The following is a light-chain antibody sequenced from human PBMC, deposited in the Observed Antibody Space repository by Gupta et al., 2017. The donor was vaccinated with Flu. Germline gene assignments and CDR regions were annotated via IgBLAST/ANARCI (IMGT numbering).Light chain of an antibody. CDR3: QQVTTFPRT. Sequence: EIQLTRSQPSVLASVGDRVSIACRASQGISNWLAWYQQKPGKAPNLLIYYASTLRSGVPSRFSGSGSGTDFTLTISSLQPEDFATYYCQQVTTFPRTFGQGTKVEIK. V-gene: IGKV1-12*01. CDR1: QGISNW. CDR2: YAS. J-gene: IGKJ1*01.